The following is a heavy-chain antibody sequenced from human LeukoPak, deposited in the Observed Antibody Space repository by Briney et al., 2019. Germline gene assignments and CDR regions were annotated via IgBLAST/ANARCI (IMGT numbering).Heavy chain of an antibody. Sequence: GASVKVSCKASGGTFSSYAISWVRQAPGQGLEWMGGIIPIFGTANYAQKFQGRVTITADKSTSTAYMELSSLRSEDTAVYYCARKAGGSYYFDYWGQGTLVTVSS. V-gene: IGHV1-69*06. CDR1: GGTFSSYA. CDR3: ARKAGGSYYFDY. D-gene: IGHD1-26*01. J-gene: IGHJ4*02. CDR2: IIPIFGTA.